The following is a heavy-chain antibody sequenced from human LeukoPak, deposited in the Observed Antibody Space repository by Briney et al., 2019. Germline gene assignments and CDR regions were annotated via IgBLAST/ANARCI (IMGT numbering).Heavy chain of an antibody. V-gene: IGHV3-7*01. CDR3: ARVGSGWYGSNWFDP. CDR2: IKQDGSEK. Sequence: GGYLRLSCADSGFSFSSYWMSWVRQAPGKGLEWVANIKQDGSEKYYVDSVKGRFTISRDNAKNSLYLQMNSLRAEDTAAYYCARVGSGWYGSNWFDPWGQGTLVTVSS. CDR1: GFSFSSYW. J-gene: IGHJ5*02. D-gene: IGHD6-19*01.